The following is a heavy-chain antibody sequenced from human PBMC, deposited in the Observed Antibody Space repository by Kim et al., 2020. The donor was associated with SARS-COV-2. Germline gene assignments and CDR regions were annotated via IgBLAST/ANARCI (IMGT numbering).Heavy chain of an antibody. J-gene: IGHJ5*02. CDR1: GFNSGDTA. CDR3: ASVESTARYYWFDP. V-gene: IGHV3-49*04. CDR2: IKTQTYGATT. Sequence: GGSLRLSCIASGFNSGDTAMSWVRQAPGKGLEWVAFIKTQTYGATTKYAASVKGRFTISRDDSKNIAFLQLDSLEPADTAVYYCASVESTARYYWFDPWGQGTQVVVSS. D-gene: IGHD6-19*01.